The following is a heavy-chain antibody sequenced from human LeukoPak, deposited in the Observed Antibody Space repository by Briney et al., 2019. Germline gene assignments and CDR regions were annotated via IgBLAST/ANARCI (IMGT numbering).Heavy chain of an antibody. CDR3: ARDAYSSTTFDY. CDR1: GYTFTGYY. V-gene: IGHV1-2*06. CDR2: INPNSGGA. Sequence: ASVKVSCKASGYTFTGYYLHWVRQAPGQGLEWMGRINPNSGGANYAQKFQGRVTMTRDTSTSIAYMEVSRLRSDDTAVYLCARDAYSSTTFDYWGQGTLVTVSS. J-gene: IGHJ4*02. D-gene: IGHD6-13*01.